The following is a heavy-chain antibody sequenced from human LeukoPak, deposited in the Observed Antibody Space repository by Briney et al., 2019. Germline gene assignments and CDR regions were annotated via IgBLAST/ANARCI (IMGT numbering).Heavy chain of an antibody. CDR1: GFTFSSYS. CDR3: ARGLGIAARPPKPYYFDY. J-gene: IGHJ4*02. D-gene: IGHD6-6*01. V-gene: IGHV3-21*01. CDR2: ISSSSSYI. Sequence: GGSLRLSCAASGFTFSSYSMNWVRQAPGKGLEWVSSISSSSSYIFYADSVKGRFTISRDNAKNSLYLQMNSLRAEDTAVYYCARGLGIAARPPKPYYFDYWGQGTLVTVSS.